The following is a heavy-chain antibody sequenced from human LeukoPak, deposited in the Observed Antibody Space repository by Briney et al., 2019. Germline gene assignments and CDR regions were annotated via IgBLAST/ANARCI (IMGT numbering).Heavy chain of an antibody. CDR1: GLTFSSYS. CDR2: ISSSSSYI. J-gene: IGHJ4*02. CDR3: ATTSGWTADGDY. V-gene: IGHV3-21*01. D-gene: IGHD6-19*01. Sequence: GGSLRLSCAASGLTFSSYSMNWVRQAPGKGLEWVSSISSSSSYIYYADSVKGRFTISRDNAKNSLYLQMNSLRAEDTAVYYCATTSGWTADGDYWGQGTLVTVSS.